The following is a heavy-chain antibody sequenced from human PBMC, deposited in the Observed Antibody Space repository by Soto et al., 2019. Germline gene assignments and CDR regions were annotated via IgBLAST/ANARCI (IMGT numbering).Heavy chain of an antibody. CDR1: GFTFNNYA. J-gene: IGHJ5*02. CDR3: AKNGYEYSTSSPWFDP. D-gene: IGHD6-6*01. V-gene: IGHV3-23*01. Sequence: GGSLRLSCAASGFTFNNYAMNWVRQAPGKGLEWVSSISNSGDDTYYPDSVKGRFTISRDNSRNTLVLQMNSLRPEDTAIYYCAKNGYEYSTSSPWFDPWGQGTLVTVSS. CDR2: ISNSGDDT.